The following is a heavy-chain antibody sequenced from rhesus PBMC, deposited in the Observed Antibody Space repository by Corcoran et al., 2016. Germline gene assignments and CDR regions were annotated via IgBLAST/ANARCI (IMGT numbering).Heavy chain of an antibody. CDR2: IYANRVTT. V-gene: IGHV4S9*01. J-gene: IGHJ5-1*01. CDR1: GGSMSARSF. CDR3: ASPFERGRFEV. D-gene: IGHD3-34*01. Sequence: QVRLQESGPGLVKSSETLSLTCAVSGGSMSARSFWNCIRQPPGKGLEWIGNIYANRVTTYNPSLKSRVTISKDTSNNQFFLKVTSVTAADTAVYYCASPFERGRFEVWGAGILVTVSS.